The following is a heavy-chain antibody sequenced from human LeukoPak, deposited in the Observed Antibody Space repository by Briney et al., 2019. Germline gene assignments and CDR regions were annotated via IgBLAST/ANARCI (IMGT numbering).Heavy chain of an antibody. CDR2: INHSGST. Sequence: PSETLSLTCAVYGGSFSGYYWSWIRQPPGKGLEWIGEINHSGSTNYNPSLKSRVTISVDTSKNQFSLKLTSVTAADTAVYYCAGHHPRNTVDFWGQGTLVTVSS. D-gene: IGHD2/OR15-2a*01. J-gene: IGHJ4*02. CDR1: GGSFSGYY. V-gene: IGHV4-34*01. CDR3: AGHHPRNTVDF.